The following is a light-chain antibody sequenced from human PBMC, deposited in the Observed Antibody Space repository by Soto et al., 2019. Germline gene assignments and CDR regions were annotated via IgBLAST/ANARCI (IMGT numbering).Light chain of an antibody. Sequence: EIVLTQSPATLSLSPGERATLSCRASQSVSIYLAWYQQKPGQAPRLLIYDASNRATGLPARFSGSGSGTDFTLTITSLEPEDFAVYYCQHRSNWLAFGGGTKVEIK. J-gene: IGKJ4*01. CDR3: QHRSNWLA. CDR2: DAS. V-gene: IGKV3-11*01. CDR1: QSVSIY.